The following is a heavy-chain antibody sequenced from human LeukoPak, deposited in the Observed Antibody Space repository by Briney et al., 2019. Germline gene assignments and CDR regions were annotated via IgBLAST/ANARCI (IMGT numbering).Heavy chain of an antibody. Sequence: GGSLRLSCAASGFTFSSFDMHWARQPTGQGLEWVSTVGTASDTYYPGSVEGRFTLSRDNAKNSLYLQMNSLTAGDTAVYYCARGPPRGKYYYMDVWGKGTTVTVSS. CDR1: GFTFSSFD. CDR3: ARGPPRGKYYYMDV. D-gene: IGHD1-1*01. CDR2: VGTASDT. V-gene: IGHV3-13*01. J-gene: IGHJ6*03.